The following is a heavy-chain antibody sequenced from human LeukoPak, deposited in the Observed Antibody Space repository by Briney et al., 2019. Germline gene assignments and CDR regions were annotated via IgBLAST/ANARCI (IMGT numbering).Heavy chain of an antibody. CDR1: GGSFSGYY. CDR2: INHSGST. CDR3: ARGRGYCSGGSCYRYWFDP. V-gene: IGHV4-34*01. J-gene: IGHJ5*02. D-gene: IGHD2-15*01. Sequence: KPSETLSLTCAVYGGSFSGYYWSWIRQPPGKGLEWIGEINHSGSTNYNPSLKIRVTISVDTSKNQSPLKLSSVTAADTAVYYCARGRGYCSGGSCYRYWFDPWGQGTLVTVSS.